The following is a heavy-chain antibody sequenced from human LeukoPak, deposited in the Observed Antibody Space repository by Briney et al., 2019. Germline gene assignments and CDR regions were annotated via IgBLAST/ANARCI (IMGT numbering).Heavy chain of an antibody. CDR3: ARDRRGVRWYFDL. J-gene: IGHJ2*01. CDR1: GFPFSNYG. D-gene: IGHD3-10*01. V-gene: IGHV3-33*01. Sequence: PGGSLRLSCAVSGFPFSNYGMHWVRQAPGKGLEWVAVIWSDGNKKYYADSVKGRFTISRDNAKNSLYLQMNSLRDEDTAVYYCARDRRGVRWYFDLWGRGTLVTVSS. CDR2: IWSDGNKK.